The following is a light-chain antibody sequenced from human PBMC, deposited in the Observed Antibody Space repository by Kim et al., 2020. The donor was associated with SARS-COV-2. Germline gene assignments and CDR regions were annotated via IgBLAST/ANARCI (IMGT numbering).Light chain of an antibody. CDR1: KLGDKY. CDR3: QAWDSSTAFYV. Sequence: SYELTQPPSVSVSLGQTASITCSGDKLGDKYACWYQQKPGQSPVLVIYQDSKRPSGIPERFSGSNSGNTATLTISGTQAMDEADYYCQAWDSSTAFYVFGTGTKVTVL. V-gene: IGLV3-1*01. J-gene: IGLJ1*01. CDR2: QDS.